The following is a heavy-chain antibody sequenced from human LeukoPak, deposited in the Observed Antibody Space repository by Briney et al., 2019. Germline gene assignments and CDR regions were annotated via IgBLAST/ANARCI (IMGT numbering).Heavy chain of an antibody. V-gene: IGHV3-23*01. CDR1: GFTFSSYA. Sequence: GESLRLSCAASGFTFSSYAMSWVRQAPGKGLEWVSAISGSGGSTYYADSVKGRFTISRDNSKNTLYLQMNSLRAEDTAVYYCARDYGDYKFDYWGQGTLVTVSS. CDR3: ARDYGDYKFDY. CDR2: ISGSGGST. D-gene: IGHD4-17*01. J-gene: IGHJ4*02.